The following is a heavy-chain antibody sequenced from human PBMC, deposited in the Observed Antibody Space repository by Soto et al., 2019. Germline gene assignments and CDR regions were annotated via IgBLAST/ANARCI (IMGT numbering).Heavy chain of an antibody. J-gene: IGHJ6*03. CDR3: ARGLEGYCTNGVCYYYYYYYMDV. CDR2: MNPNSGNT. V-gene: IGHV1-8*01. Sequence: ASVKVSCKASGYTFTSYDINWVRQATGQGLEWMGWMNPNSGNTGYAQKFQGRVTMTRNTSISTAYMELSSLRSEDTAVYYCARGLEGYCTNGVCYYYYYYYMDVWGKGTTVTVSS. D-gene: IGHD2-8*01. CDR1: GYTFTSYD.